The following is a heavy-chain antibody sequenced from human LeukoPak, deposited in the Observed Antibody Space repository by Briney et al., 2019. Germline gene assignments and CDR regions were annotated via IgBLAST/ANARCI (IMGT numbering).Heavy chain of an antibody. V-gene: IGHV4-34*01. CDR1: GGSFSGYY. CDR3: ARGYCSGGSCYSYYYYNYMDV. CDR2: INHSGST. D-gene: IGHD2-15*01. Sequence: PSDTLSLTCAVYGGSFSGYYWSWIRQPPGKGLEWIGEINHSGSTNYNPSLKSRVTISVDTSKNQFSLKLSSVTAADTAVYYCARGYCSGGSCYSYYYYNYMDVWGKGTTVTVSS. J-gene: IGHJ6*03.